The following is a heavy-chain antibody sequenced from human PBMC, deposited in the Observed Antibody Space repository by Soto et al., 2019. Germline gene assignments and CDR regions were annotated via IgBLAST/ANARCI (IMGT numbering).Heavy chain of an antibody. V-gene: IGHV4-59*01. CDR1: GGSISSYY. CDR3: AREVYGDHFDY. D-gene: IGHD4-17*01. Sequence: QVQLQESGPGLVKPSETLSLTCTVSGGSISSYYWSWIRQPPGKGLEWIGYIYYSGSTNYNPSLKSRVTISVDTSKNQFSLKLSSVTAADTAVYYCAREVYGDHFDYWGQGTLVTVSS. CDR2: IYYSGST. J-gene: IGHJ4*02.